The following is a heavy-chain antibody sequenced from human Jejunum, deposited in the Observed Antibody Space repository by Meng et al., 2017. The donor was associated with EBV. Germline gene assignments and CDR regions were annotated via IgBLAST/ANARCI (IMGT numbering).Heavy chain of an antibody. CDR3: ARGQQWLIREDWFDP. D-gene: IGHD6-19*01. J-gene: IGHJ5*02. Sequence: RRQRQGAGPGLVKPPEALSPTCTVSGGSISIATYYWAWIRQPPGKGLEWIGSIYYTGYTDYNPSLKSRVTMSVRTSTNQFSLKLTSVTAADTAMYYCARGQQWLIREDWFDPWGQGTLVTVSS. CDR2: IYYTGYT. V-gene: IGHV4-39*06. CDR1: GGSISIATYY.